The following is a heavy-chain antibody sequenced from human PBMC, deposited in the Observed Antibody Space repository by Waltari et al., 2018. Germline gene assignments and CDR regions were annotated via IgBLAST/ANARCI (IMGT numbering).Heavy chain of an antibody. V-gene: IGHV3-23*04. Sequence: EVQLVESGGGLVQPGGSLRLSCAASGFTFSSYAMTWVRQAPGKGLEWVSAISGSGGSTYYADSVKGRFTISRDNSKNTLYLQMNSLRAEDTAVYYCAKTSGGDYDYYYYMDVWGKGTTVTVSS. CDR3: AKTSGGDYDYYYYMDV. D-gene: IGHD3-10*01. J-gene: IGHJ6*03. CDR1: GFTFSSYA. CDR2: ISGSGGST.